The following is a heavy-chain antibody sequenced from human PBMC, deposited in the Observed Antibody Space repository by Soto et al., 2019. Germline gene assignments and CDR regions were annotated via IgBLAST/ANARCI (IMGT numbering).Heavy chain of an antibody. CDR2: ISGSGGST. V-gene: IGHV3-23*01. J-gene: IGHJ4*02. CDR1: GFTFSSYA. Sequence: GGSLSLSCAASGFTFSSYAVSWFRLAPGKGLQWVSAISGSGGSTYYADSVKGRFTISRDNSKSTLYLQMNSLRADDTAVYYCAKAQGSFYFDYWGQGTLVTVSS. D-gene: IGHD1-26*01. CDR3: AKAQGSFYFDY.